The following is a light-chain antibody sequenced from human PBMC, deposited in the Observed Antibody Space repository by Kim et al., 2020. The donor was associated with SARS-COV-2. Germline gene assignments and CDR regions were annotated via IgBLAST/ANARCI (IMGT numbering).Light chain of an antibody. V-gene: IGLV2-14*03. CDR3: SSYTSSSTVV. CDR2: DVS. CDR1: SSAVGGYNY. J-gene: IGLJ2*01. Sequence: GQSITTSCPGTSSAVGGYNYVCWYQQHPGKAPKLMIYDVSNRPSGVSNRFSGSKSGNTASLTISGLQAEDEADYYCSSYTSSSTVVFGGGTKVTVL.